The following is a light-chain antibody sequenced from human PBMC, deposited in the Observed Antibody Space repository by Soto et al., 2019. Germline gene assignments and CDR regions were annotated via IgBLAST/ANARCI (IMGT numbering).Light chain of an antibody. CDR3: QQYYSSPWT. J-gene: IGKJ1*01. CDR1: QSVLYSSNNKNY. CDR2: WAS. V-gene: IGKV4-1*01. Sequence: DIVMTQSPDSLAVSLGERATINCKSSQSVLYSSNNKNYLAWYQQKAGQPPKLLIYWASTRESGVPDRNSGGESVTDFTLTISVPQAEYVAVYYCQQYYSSPWTFGQGTKVEIK.